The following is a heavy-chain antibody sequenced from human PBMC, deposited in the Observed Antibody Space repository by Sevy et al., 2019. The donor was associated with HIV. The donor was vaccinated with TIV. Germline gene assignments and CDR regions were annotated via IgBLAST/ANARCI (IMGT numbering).Heavy chain of an antibody. CDR3: ARDASGYYDCSTYYRGFDS. D-gene: IGHD3-22*01. V-gene: IGHV3-53*01. CDR1: GIAVSRNY. CDR2: IYSGGTT. Sequence: GGSLRLSCAASGIAVSRNYMNWVRQGPGKGLEWVSVIYSGGTTDYADSVKGRFTVSRDTSKNMVYLQMNSLRAEDTAVYYCARDASGYYDCSTYYRGFDSWGQGTLVTVSS. J-gene: IGHJ4*02.